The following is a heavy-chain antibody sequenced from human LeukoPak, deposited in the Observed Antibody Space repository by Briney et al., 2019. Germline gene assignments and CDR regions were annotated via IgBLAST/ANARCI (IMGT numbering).Heavy chain of an antibody. J-gene: IGHJ6*03. CDR1: GFTFSSYW. CDR2: INSDGSST. Sequence: PGGSLRLSCAASGFTFSSYWMHWVRQAPGKGLVWVSRINSDGSSTSYADSVKGRFAISRDNAKNTLYLQVNSLRVEDTAVYYCARNSLIAENYGYYYFSYMDVWGKGTTVTVSS. V-gene: IGHV3-74*01. D-gene: IGHD2-21*01. CDR3: ARNSLIAENYGYYYFSYMDV.